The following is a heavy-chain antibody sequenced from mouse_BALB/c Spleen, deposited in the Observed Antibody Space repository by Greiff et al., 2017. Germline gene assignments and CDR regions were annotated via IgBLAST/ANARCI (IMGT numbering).Heavy chain of an antibody. V-gene: IGHV6-6*02. CDR1: GFTFSNYW. D-gene: IGHD2-1*01. CDR3: TGGNGY. J-gene: IGHJ2*01. CDR2: IRLKSNNYAT. Sequence: EVKLMESGGGLVQPGGSMKLSCVASGFTFSNYWMNWVRQSPEKGLEWVAEIRLKSNNYATHYAESVKGRFTISRDDSKSSVYLQMNNLRAEDTGIYYCTGGNGYWGQGTTLTVSS.